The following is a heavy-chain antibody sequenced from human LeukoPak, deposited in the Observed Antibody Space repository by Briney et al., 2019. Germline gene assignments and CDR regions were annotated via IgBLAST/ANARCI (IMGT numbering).Heavy chain of an antibody. J-gene: IGHJ4*02. D-gene: IGHD3-3*01. CDR2: ISWDGGST. CDR3: AKDVRAYYDFWSGYSYFDY. CDR1: GFTFDDYA. V-gene: IGHV3-43D*03. Sequence: GGSLRLSCAASGFTFDDYAMHWVRQAPGKGLEWVSLISWDGGSTYYADSVKGRFTISRDNSKNSLYLQMNSLRAEDTALYYCAKDVRAYYDFWSGYSYFDYWGQGTLVTVSS.